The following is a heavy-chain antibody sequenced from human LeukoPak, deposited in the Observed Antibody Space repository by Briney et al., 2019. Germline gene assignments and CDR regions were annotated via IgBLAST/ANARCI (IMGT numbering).Heavy chain of an antibody. CDR3: ARPNGSWDGSPSNYFYY. CDR1: GGSISSSSYY. V-gene: IGHV4-39*01. D-gene: IGHD6-13*01. J-gene: IGHJ4*02. CDR2: IYYSGSN. Sequence: PETLSLTCTVSGGSISSSSYYWGWIRQPPGKGLEWIVSIYYSGSNYYNPSLKSRVTISVDTSKNQFSLKLSSVTAADTAVYYFARPNGSWDGSPSNYFYYLGQGTLVT.